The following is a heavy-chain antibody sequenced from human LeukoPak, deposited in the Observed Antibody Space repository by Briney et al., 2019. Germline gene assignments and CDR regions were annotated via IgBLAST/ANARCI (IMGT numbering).Heavy chain of an antibody. V-gene: IGHV4-34*01. D-gene: IGHD3-22*01. CDR2: INHSGST. Sequence: SETLSLTCAVYGGSFSGYYWSWIRQPPGKGLEWIGEINHSGSTNYNPSLTSRVTISVDTSKNQFSLKLSSVTAADTAVYYCASRTYDSSGYSGINWFDPWGQGTLVTVSS. CDR1: GGSFSGYY. CDR3: ASRTYDSSGYSGINWFDP. J-gene: IGHJ5*02.